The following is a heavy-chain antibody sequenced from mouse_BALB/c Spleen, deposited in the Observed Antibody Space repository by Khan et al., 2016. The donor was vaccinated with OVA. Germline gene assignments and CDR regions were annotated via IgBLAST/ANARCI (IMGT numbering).Heavy chain of an antibody. Sequence: QVQLKQSGPGLVQPSQSLSITCTVSGFSLTNYAVHWVRQSPGKGLEWLGVIWSGGSTDCNAAFISRLSINKDNSKSQVFFKMNSLQANDTAIYYGARGNGYYVWYFDVWGAGTTVTVSS. CDR3: ARGNGYYVWYFDV. D-gene: IGHD2-3*01. V-gene: IGHV2-2*02. CDR2: IWSGGST. CDR1: GFSLTNYA. J-gene: IGHJ1*01.